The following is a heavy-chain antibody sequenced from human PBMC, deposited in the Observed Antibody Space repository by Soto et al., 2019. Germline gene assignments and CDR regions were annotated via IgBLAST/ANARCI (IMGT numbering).Heavy chain of an antibody. CDR2: IYYSGST. V-gene: IGHV4-59*12. Sequence: PSETLSLTCTVSVGSISSYYWSWIRQPPGKGLEWIGYIYYSGSTNYNPSLKSRVTISVDKSKNQFSLKLSSVTAADTAVYYCARRRITMIVVVFDAFDIWGQGTMVTVSS. CDR1: VGSISSYY. J-gene: IGHJ3*02. D-gene: IGHD3-22*01. CDR3: ARRRITMIVVVFDAFDI.